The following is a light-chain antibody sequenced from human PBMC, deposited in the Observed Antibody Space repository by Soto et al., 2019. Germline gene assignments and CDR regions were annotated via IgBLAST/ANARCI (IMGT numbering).Light chain of an antibody. Sequence: QSALTQPASVSGSPEQSITISCTGTSSDVGAYNLVSWYQQHPGKAPRLIIYEGSSRPSGVANRFSASKSGNTASLTISGLEAEDEADYYCTSYTNINYVIFGAGTKVTVL. CDR3: TSYTNINYVI. CDR1: SSDVGAYNL. V-gene: IGLV2-14*02. CDR2: EGS. J-gene: IGLJ2*01.